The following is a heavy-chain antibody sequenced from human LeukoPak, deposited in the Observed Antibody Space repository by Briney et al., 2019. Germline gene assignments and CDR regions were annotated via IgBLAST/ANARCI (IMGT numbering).Heavy chain of an antibody. D-gene: IGHD3-3*01. CDR3: TTQPGSTGLRFLEWLIYFDY. J-gene: IGHJ4*02. Sequence: GGSLRLSCAASGFTFSNAWMSWVRQAPGKGLEWVGRIKSKTDGGTTDYAAPVKGRFTISRDDSKNTLYLQMNSLKTEDTAVYYCTTQPGSTGLRFLEWLIYFDYWGQGTLVTVSS. CDR2: IKSKTDGGTT. CDR1: GFTFSNAW. V-gene: IGHV3-15*01.